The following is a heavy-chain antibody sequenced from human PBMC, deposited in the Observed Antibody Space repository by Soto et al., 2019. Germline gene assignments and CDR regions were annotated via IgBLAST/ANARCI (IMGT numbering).Heavy chain of an antibody. J-gene: IGHJ4*02. D-gene: IGHD6-13*01. CDR2: IIPILGIA. CDR1: GGTFSSYT. CDR3: ARGEIAAAGPAIDY. Sequence: QVQLVQSGAEVKKPWSSVKVSCKASGGTFSSYTISWVRQAPGQGLEWMGRIIPILGIANYAQKFQDRVTITADKSTNTAYMELSSLRSEDTAVYYFARGEIAAAGPAIDYWGQGTLVTVSS. V-gene: IGHV1-69*02.